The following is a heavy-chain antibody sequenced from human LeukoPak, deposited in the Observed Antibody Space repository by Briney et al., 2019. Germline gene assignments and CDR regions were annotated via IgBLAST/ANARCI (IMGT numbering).Heavy chain of an antibody. CDR2: IYYSGST. J-gene: IGHJ5*02. V-gene: IGHV4-59*01. D-gene: IGHD3-10*01. CDR3: ARVGSGSGSWFDP. CDR1: GGSISSYY. Sequence: SETLSLTCTVSGGSISSYYWSWIRQPPGKGLEWIGYIYYSGSTNYNPSLKSRVTISVDTSKNQFSLKQSSVTAADTAVYYCARVGSGSGSWFDPWGQGTLVTVSS.